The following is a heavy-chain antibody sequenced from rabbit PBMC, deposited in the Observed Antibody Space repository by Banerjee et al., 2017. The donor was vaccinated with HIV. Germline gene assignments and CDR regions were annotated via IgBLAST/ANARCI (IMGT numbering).Heavy chain of an antibody. CDR3: ARDVTYGDSVGTYIFEV. Sequence: QEQLVESGGDLVKPGASLTLTCTASGFSLSNYNICWVRQAPGKGLEWIACIHAGSSGSTGYASWAKGRFTISKTSSTTVTLQMTSLTAADTATYFCARDVTYGDSVGTYIFEVWGPGTLVTVS. V-gene: IGHV1S45*01. D-gene: IGHD2-1*01. CDR1: GFSLSNYN. J-gene: IGHJ6*01. CDR2: IHAGSSGST.